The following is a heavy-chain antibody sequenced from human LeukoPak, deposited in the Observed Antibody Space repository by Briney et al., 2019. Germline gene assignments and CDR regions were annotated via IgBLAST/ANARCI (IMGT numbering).Heavy chain of an antibody. J-gene: IGHJ4*02. D-gene: IGHD6-13*01. CDR2: INHSGST. V-gene: IGHV4-34*01. Sequence: PSETLSLTCAVYGGSFSGYYWSWIRQHPGKGLEWIGEINHSGSTNYNPSLKSRVTISVDTSKNQFSLKLSSVTAADTAVYYCATVGAAAGSTWGQGTLVTVSS. CDR3: ATVGAAAGST. CDR1: GGSFSGYY.